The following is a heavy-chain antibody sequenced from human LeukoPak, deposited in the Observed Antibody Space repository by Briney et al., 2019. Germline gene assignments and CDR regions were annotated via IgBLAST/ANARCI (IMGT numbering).Heavy chain of an antibody. V-gene: IGHV3-7*01. CDR2: IKRDGSEK. CDR1: GFTFSSYW. J-gene: IGHJ3*02. CDR3: ARDKPIAVVPRPFDI. Sequence: GGSLRLSCAASGFTFSSYWMSWVRQAPGKGLEWVANIKRDGSEKYYVDSVKGRFTISRDNAKNSLYLQMNSLRAEDTAVYYCARDKPIAVVPRPFDIWGQGTMVTVSS. D-gene: IGHD6-19*01.